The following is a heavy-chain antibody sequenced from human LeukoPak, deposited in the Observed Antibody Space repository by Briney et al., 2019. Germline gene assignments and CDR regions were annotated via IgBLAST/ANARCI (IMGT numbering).Heavy chain of an antibody. D-gene: IGHD4-17*01. CDR3: ARETTAHGYFDY. V-gene: IGHV4-38-2*02. CDR2: IYYSGST. Sequence: SETLSLTCTVSRYSISSAYYWGWIRQPPGKGLEWIGSIYYSGSTYYNPSLKSRVTISVDTSKNQFSLKLSSVTAADTVVYYCARETTAHGYFDYWGQGTLVTVSS. CDR1: RYSISSAYY. J-gene: IGHJ4*02.